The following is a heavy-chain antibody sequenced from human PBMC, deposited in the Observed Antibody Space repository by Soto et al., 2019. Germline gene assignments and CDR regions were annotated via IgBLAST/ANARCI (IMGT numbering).Heavy chain of an antibody. D-gene: IGHD2-15*01. Sequence: QVQLVESGGGLVKPGGSLRLSCAASGFTFSDSYMSWIRQAPGKGLEWISYISSSSSYIYYADSVKGRFTISRDNAKNSLYLQMNSLRAEDTAVYYCARDLVGYCSGGSCSILDYWGQGTLVTVSS. CDR2: ISSSSSYI. CDR3: ARDLVGYCSGGSCSILDY. CDR1: GFTFSDSY. V-gene: IGHV3-11*06. J-gene: IGHJ4*02.